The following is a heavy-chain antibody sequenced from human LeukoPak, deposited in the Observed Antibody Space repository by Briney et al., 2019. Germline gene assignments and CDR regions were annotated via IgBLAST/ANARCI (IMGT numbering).Heavy chain of an antibody. CDR3: AKISPPTNYYDSSGPGAFDI. CDR2: ISGSGGST. D-gene: IGHD3-22*01. CDR1: GFTFSSYA. V-gene: IGHV3-23*01. J-gene: IGHJ3*02. Sequence: GGSLRLSCAASGFTFSSYAMSWVRQAPGKGLEWVSAISGSGGSTYYADSVKGRFTISRDNSKNTLYLQMNSLRAEDTAVYYCAKISPPTNYYDSSGPGAFDIWGQGTMVTVSS.